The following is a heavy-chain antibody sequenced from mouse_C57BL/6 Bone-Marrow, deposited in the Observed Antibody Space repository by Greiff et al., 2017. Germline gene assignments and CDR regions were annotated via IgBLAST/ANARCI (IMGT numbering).Heavy chain of an antibody. Sequence: VHVKQSGAELVKPGASVKLSCTASGFNIKDYYMHWVKQRTEQGLEWIGRIDPEDGETKYAPKSQGTATITADTSSNTAYLQLSRLTSEDTAVYYCARRRNWYFDVWGTGTTVTVSS. CDR3: ARRRNWYFDV. V-gene: IGHV14-2*01. J-gene: IGHJ1*03. CDR2: IDPEDGET. CDR1: GFNIKDYY.